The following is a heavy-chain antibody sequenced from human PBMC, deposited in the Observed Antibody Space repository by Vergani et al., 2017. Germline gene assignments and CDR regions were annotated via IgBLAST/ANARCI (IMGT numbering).Heavy chain of an antibody. CDR2: INAGNGNT. CDR3: ARDATECRSSPGWFDP. D-gene: IGHD6-6*01. CDR1: GYTFTSYA. V-gene: IGHV1-3*01. Sequence: QVQLVQSGAEVKKPGASVKVSCKASGYTFTSYAMHWVRQAPGQRLEWMGWINAGNGNTKYSQKLQGRVTMTTDTSTSTAYMELRSLRSDDTAVYYCARDATECRSSPGWFDPWGRETLVTVSS. J-gene: IGHJ5*02.